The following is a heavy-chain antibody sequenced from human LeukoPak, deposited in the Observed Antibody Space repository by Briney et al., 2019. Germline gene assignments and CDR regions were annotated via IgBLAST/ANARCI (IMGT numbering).Heavy chain of an antibody. CDR2: MNPNSGNT. D-gene: IGHD4-17*01. Sequence: GAPVKVSCKASGYTFTSYDINWVRQATGQGLEWMGWMNPNSGNTGYAQKFQGRVTITRNTSISTAYMELSSLRSEDTAVYYCARVVAGDYEGDAFDIWGQGTMVTVSS. CDR3: ARVVAGDYEGDAFDI. J-gene: IGHJ3*02. CDR1: GYTFTSYD. V-gene: IGHV1-8*03.